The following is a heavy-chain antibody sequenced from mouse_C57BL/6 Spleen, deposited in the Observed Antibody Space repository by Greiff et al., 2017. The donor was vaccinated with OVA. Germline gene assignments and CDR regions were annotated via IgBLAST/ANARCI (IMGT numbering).Heavy chain of an antibody. CDR3: ARASYSSGFAY. CDR1: GFTFSDYY. J-gene: IGHJ3*01. CDR2: INYDGSST. V-gene: IGHV5-16*01. D-gene: IGHD2-5*01. Sequence: EVKLVESEGGLVQPGSSMKLSCTASGFTFSDYYMAWVRQVPEKGLEWVANINYDGSSTYYLDSLKSRFIISRDNAKNILYLQMSSLKSEDTATYYCARASYSSGFAYWGQGTLVTVSA.